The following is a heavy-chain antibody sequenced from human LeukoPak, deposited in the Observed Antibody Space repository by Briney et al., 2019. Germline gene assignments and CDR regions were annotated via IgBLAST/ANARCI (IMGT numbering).Heavy chain of an antibody. CDR1: GFTFRTSW. V-gene: IGHV3-7*01. CDR3: ARQARVTHFYGGFGSHFDF. J-gene: IGHJ4*02. CDR2: INEDGIET. Sequence: GGSLRLSCEVSGFTFRTSWMSWVRQAPGKGLEWVADINEDGIETYYVHSLRGRFTISRDNANNSLFLQMDSLRAEDTAVYYCARQARVTHFYGGFGSHFDFWGQGILVTVSS. D-gene: IGHD3-10*01.